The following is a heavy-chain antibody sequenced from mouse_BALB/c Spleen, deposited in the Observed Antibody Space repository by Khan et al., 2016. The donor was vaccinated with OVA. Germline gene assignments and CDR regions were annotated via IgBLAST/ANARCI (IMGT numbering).Heavy chain of an antibody. CDR3: ARGYDFFAY. V-gene: IGHV1-26*01. D-gene: IGHD2-14*01. J-gene: IGHJ3*01. CDR1: GYSFTAYY. CDR2: INPNTDNT. Sequence: EVQVVESGPDLMKTGASVKISCKASGYSFTAYYMNWVKLSHGKSLECIGRINPNTDNTNYNQKFKGKAILTVDTSYSTAYMELRSLTSEDSAVYFWARGYDFFAYWGQGTLVTVSA.